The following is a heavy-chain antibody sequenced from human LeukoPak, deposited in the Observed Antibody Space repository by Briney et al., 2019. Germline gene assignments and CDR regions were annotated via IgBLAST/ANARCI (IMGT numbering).Heavy chain of an antibody. CDR2: ISSNGGST. CDR1: GFTFSSYA. Sequence: PGGSLRLSCAASGFTFSSYARHWVRQAPGKGLEYVSAISSNGGSTYYANSVKGRFTISRDNSKNTLYLQMGSLRAEDMAVYYCAREIPGSGYPAYWGQGTLVTVSS. J-gene: IGHJ4*02. V-gene: IGHV3-64*01. CDR3: AREIPGSGYPAY. D-gene: IGHD3-22*01.